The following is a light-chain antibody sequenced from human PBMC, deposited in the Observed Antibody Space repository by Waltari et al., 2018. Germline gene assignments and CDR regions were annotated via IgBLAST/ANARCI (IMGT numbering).Light chain of an antibody. V-gene: IGLV1-40*01. CDR1: SSNIGAGYD. CDR3: QSYDSSLSGSVV. J-gene: IGLJ2*01. CDR2: GNS. Sequence: QSVLTPPPSVSGAPGQRVTISCPGRSSNIGAGYDVHWYQQLPGTAPKLLIYGNSNRPSGGPDRFSGSKSGTSASLAITGLQAEDEADYYCQSYDSSLSGSVVFGGGTKLTVL.